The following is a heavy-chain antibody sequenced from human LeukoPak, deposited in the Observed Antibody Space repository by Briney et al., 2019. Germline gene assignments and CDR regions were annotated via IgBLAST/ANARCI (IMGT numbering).Heavy chain of an antibody. CDR2: IKYDGSHM. V-gene: IGHV3-7*01. CDR3: ALWFHYVGSDYPPLDY. CDR1: GFSFSSNW. Sequence: GGSLRLSCAASGFSFSSNWMNWVRQAPGKGLEWVANIKYDGSHMSYVDSVKGRFTISRDNAKSSLYLQMNSLRVEDTAIYYCALWFHYVGSDYPPLDYWGRGTLVTVSS. D-gene: IGHD3-22*01. J-gene: IGHJ4*02.